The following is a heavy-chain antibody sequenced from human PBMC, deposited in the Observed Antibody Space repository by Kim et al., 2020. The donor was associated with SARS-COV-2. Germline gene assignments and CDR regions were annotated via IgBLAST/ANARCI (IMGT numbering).Heavy chain of an antibody. D-gene: IGHD3-22*01. V-gene: IGHV3-48*02. J-gene: IGHJ1*01. CDR3: ARGLYYYDSSGYFSEYFQH. Sequence: GRFTISRDNAKKSLYLQMNSLRDEDTAVYYCARGLYYYDSSGYFSEYFQHWGQGTLVTVSS.